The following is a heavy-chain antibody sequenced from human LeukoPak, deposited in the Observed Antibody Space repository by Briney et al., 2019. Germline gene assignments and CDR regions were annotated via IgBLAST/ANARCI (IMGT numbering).Heavy chain of an antibody. CDR1: GGSISSYY. CDR3: ARFSPDYYDNKKYFDY. CDR2: VYYSGST. Sequence: PSETLSLTCTVSGGSISSYYWSWIRQPPGKGLEWIGYVYYSGSTNYNPSLKSRVTISIDTSQNQFSLKLTSVTAADTAVYYCARFSPDYYDNKKYFDYWGQGTLVTVSS. D-gene: IGHD3-22*01. J-gene: IGHJ4*02. V-gene: IGHV4-59*08.